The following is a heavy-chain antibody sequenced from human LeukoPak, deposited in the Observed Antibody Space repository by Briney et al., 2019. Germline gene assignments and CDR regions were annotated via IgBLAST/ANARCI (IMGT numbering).Heavy chain of an antibody. CDR2: MYYSGST. J-gene: IGHJ5*02. CDR3: ARPYYYDSRIDP. D-gene: IGHD3-22*01. V-gene: IGHV4-30-4*01. CDR1: GGSISSGVYY. Sequence: SETLSLTCTVSGGSISSGVYYWSWIRQPPGKGLEWIGYMYYSGSTYYNPSLKSRATISVDTSKNQFSLKLSSVTAADTAVYYCARPYYYDSRIDPWGQGTLVIVSS.